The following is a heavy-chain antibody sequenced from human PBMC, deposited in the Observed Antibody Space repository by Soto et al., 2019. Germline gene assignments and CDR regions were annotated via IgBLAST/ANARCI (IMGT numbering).Heavy chain of an antibody. D-gene: IGHD2-2*01. CDR2: INAGNGNT. CDR3: ARDELVVRAATSAFDI. J-gene: IGHJ3*02. V-gene: IGHV1-3*01. Sequence: QLPGQRIEWMGWINAGNGNTKYSQKFQGRVTITRDTSASTAYMELSSLRSEDTAVYYCARDELVVRAATSAFDIWGQGTMVTVSS.